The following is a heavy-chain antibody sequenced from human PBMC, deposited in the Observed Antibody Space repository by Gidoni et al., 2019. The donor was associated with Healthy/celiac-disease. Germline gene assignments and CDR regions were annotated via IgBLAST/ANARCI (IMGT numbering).Heavy chain of an antibody. V-gene: IGHV3-43*01. CDR1: GFTFDDYT. Sequence: EVQLVESGGVVVQPGGSLRLPCAASGFTFDDYTMHWVRQAPGKGLEWVSLISWDGGSTYYADSVKGRFTISRDNSKNSLYLQMNSLRTEDTALYYCAKDIDWSVAAMPRYYGMDVWGQGTTVTVSS. CDR2: ISWDGGST. J-gene: IGHJ6*02. D-gene: IGHD2-2*01. CDR3: AKDIDWSVAAMPRYYGMDV.